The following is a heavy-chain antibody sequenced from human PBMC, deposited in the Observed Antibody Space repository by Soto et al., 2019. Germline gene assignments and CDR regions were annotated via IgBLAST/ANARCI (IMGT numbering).Heavy chain of an antibody. Sequence: GGSLRLSCAASGFTFSSYGMHWVRQAPGKGLEWVAVISYDGSNKYYADSVKGRFTISRDNSKNTLYLQMNSLRAEDTAVYYCAKDRAQLGGKYYYYYYGMDVWGQGTTVTVSS. CDR3: AKDRAQLGGKYYYYYYGMDV. CDR1: GFTFSSYG. CDR2: ISYDGSNK. J-gene: IGHJ6*02. D-gene: IGHD6-6*01. V-gene: IGHV3-30*18.